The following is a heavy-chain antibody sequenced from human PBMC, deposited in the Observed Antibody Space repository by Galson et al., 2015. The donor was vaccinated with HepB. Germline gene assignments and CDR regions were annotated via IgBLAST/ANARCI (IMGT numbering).Heavy chain of an antibody. CDR1: GYSFTSYW. CDR3: ARAWQQLGQHPPRWFDP. Sequence: QSGAEVKKPGESLRISCKGSGYSFTSYWISWVRQMPGKGLEWMGRIDPSDSYTNYSPSFQGHVTISADKSISTAYLQWSSLKASDTAMYYCARAWQQLGQHPPRWFDPWGQGTLVTVSS. J-gene: IGHJ5*02. V-gene: IGHV5-10-1*01. D-gene: IGHD6-13*01. CDR2: IDPSDSYT.